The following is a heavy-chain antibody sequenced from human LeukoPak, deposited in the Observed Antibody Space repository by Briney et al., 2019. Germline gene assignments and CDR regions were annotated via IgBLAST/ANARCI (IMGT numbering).Heavy chain of an antibody. V-gene: IGHV3-23*01. D-gene: IGHD3-16*02. CDR3: AKTVSGSHSYQGGDY. J-gene: IGHJ4*02. CDR2: ISGSGGNT. Sequence: PGGSLRLSCAASGXTVSSNYRNWVRQAPGKGLEWVSAISGSGGNTYYADSVKGRFTMSRDNSKNTLYLQMNSLRAEDTAVYFCAKTVSGSHSYQGGDYWGQGTLVTVST. CDR1: GXTVSSNY.